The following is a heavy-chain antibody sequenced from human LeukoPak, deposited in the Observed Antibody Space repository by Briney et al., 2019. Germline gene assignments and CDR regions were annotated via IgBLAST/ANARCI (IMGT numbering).Heavy chain of an antibody. Sequence: GGSLRLSCAASGFTFSSYAMSWVRQAPGKGLEWVANIKQDGSEKYYVDSVKGRFTISRDNAKNSLYLQMNSLRAEDTAVYYCASGGASCSGGSCYSFGYWGQGTLVTVSS. CDR2: IKQDGSEK. CDR3: ASGGASCSGGSCYSFGY. D-gene: IGHD2-15*01. V-gene: IGHV3-7*01. CDR1: GFTFSSYA. J-gene: IGHJ4*02.